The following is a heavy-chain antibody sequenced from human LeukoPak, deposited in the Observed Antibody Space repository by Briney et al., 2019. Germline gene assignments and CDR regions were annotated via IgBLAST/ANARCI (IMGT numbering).Heavy chain of an antibody. CDR1: VFTFSSYA. V-gene: IGHV3-23*01. J-gene: IGHJ4*02. CDR2: ISGSGGST. D-gene: IGHD1-26*01. CDR3: AKLGDSGRYYSYFDY. Sequence: PGGSLRLSCAASVFTFSSYAMSWVRQAPGKGLEWVSAISGSGGSTYYADSVKGRFTISRDNSKNTLYQQMSSLRAEDTDVYYCAKLGDSGRYYSYFDYWGQGTLVTVSS.